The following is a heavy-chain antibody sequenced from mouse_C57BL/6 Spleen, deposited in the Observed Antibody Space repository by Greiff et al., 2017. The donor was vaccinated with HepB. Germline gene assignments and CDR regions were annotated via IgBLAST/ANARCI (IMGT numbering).Heavy chain of an antibody. CDR2: ISDGGSYT. J-gene: IGHJ2*01. CDR3: AREGHDY. D-gene: IGHD6-1*01. V-gene: IGHV5-4*01. Sequence: EVKLMESGGGLVKPGGSLKLSCAASGFTFSSYAMSWVRQTPEKRLEWVATISDGGSYTYYPDNVKGRFTISRDNAKNNLYLQMSHLKSEDTAMYYCAREGHDYWGQGTTLTVSS. CDR1: GFTFSSYA.